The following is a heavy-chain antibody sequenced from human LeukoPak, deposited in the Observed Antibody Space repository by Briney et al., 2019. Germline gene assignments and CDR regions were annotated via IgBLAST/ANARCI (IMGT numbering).Heavy chain of an antibody. D-gene: IGHD3-10*01. CDR1: GFTFSTYG. CDR3: TTDVPLLAEVRGVISDAFDI. Sequence: GGSLRLSCAASGFTFSTYGVYWVRQAPGKGLEWVGRIKSKTDGGTTDYAAPVKGRFTISRDDSKNTLYLQMNSLKTEDTAVYYYTTDVPLLAEVRGVISDAFDIWGQGTMVTVSS. J-gene: IGHJ3*02. V-gene: IGHV3-15*01. CDR2: IKSKTDGGTT.